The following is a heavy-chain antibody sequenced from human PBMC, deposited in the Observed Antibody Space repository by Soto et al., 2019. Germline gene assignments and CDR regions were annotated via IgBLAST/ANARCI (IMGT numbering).Heavy chain of an antibody. V-gene: IGHV4-39*01. D-gene: IGHD2-21*02. J-gene: IGHJ4*02. CDR1: GGSFSSYY. CDR3: ARLGYGGNSDY. Sequence: PSETLSLTCAVYGGSFSSYYWGWIRQPPGKGLEWIGSIYYSGSTYYNPSLKSRVTISVDTSKNQFSLKLSSVTAADTAVYYCARLGYGGNSDYWGQGTLVTV. CDR2: IYYSGST.